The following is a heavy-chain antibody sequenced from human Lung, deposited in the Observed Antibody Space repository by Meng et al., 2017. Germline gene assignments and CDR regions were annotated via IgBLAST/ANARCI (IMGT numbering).Heavy chain of an antibody. CDR1: GFTFSSYS. V-gene: IGHV3-21*01. J-gene: IGHJ4*02. D-gene: IGHD3-22*01. Sequence: GGSLRLSCAASGFTFSSYSMNWVRQAPGKGLEWVSSISSSSYIYYADSVKGRFTISRDNAKNSLYLQMNSLRAEDTAVYYCARSHYYDSSGYPNPFDYWGQGTLVTVSS. CDR3: ARSHYYDSSGYPNPFDY. CDR2: ISSSSYI.